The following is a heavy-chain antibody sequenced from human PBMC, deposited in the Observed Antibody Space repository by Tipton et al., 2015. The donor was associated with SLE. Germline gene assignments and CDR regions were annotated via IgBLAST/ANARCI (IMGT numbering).Heavy chain of an antibody. Sequence: TLSLTCVVSGASISTEGYSWSWIRQPPGKGLEWIGYIFHTGSAYYNPSLRSRLTISLDRSNNQFSLKLSSVTVADTAVYYCARGREWEPPDYWGQGTLVSVSS. CDR3: ARGREWEPPDY. CDR1: GASISTEGYS. D-gene: IGHD1-26*01. V-gene: IGHV4-30-2*01. CDR2: IFHTGSA. J-gene: IGHJ4*02.